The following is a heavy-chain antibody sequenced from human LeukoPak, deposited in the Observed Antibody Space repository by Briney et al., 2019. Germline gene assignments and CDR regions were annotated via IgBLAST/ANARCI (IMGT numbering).Heavy chain of an antibody. V-gene: IGHV4-61*02. D-gene: IGHD3-10*01. CDR2: IYTSGST. J-gene: IGHJ6*02. CDR1: GGSISSGSYY. Sequence: SETLSLTCTVSGGSISSGSYYWTWIRQPAGKGLEWIGRIYTSGSTNYNPSLKSRVTISVDTSKNHFSLKLSSVTAADTAVYYCARHRGSGQFLYYYYGMDVWGQGTTVTVSS. CDR3: ARHRGSGQFLYYYYGMDV.